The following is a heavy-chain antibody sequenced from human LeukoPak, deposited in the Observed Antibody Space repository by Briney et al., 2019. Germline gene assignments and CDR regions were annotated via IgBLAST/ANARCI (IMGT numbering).Heavy chain of an antibody. CDR2: ISYDGSNK. J-gene: IGHJ3*02. Sequence: LAGGSLRLSCAASGFTFSSYAMHWVRKAPGKGLEWVAVISYDGSNKYYADSVKGRFTISRDNSKNTLYLQMNSLRAEDTAVYYCARGVLWVGATNAFDIWGQGTMVTVSS. CDR3: ARGVLWVGATNAFDI. CDR1: GFTFSSYA. V-gene: IGHV3-30-3*01. D-gene: IGHD1-26*01.